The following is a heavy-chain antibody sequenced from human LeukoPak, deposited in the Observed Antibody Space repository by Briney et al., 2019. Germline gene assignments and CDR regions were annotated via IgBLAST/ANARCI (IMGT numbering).Heavy chain of an antibody. Sequence: SETLTLTCAVSGYSISSGYYWGWIRQPPGKGLEWIGSMSHNRGTYYNPSLKSRVTISMDTSRNQFSLRLSSVTAADTAVYYCSSYYASGVSGYNYYGRDVWGKGTTVSVSS. D-gene: IGHD3-10*01. CDR1: GYSISSGYY. V-gene: IGHV4-38-2*01. CDR2: MSHNRGT. J-gene: IGHJ6*04. CDR3: SSYYASGVSGYNYYGRDV.